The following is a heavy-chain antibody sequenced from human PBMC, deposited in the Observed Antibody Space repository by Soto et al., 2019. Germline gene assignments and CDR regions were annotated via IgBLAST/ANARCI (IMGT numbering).Heavy chain of an antibody. D-gene: IGHD6-6*01. V-gene: IGHV4-59*01. CDR1: GGSISSYY. CDR3: ARGDDIAAGPWFDP. CDR2: IYYSGST. Sequence: SETLSLTCTVSGGSISSYYWSWIRQPPGKGLEWIGYIYYSGSTNYNPSLKSRVTISVDTSKNQFSLKLSSVTAADTAVYYCARGDDIAAGPWFDPWGQGTLVTVSS. J-gene: IGHJ5*02.